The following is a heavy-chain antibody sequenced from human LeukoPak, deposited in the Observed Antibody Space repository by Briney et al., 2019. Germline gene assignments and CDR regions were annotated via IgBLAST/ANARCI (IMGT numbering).Heavy chain of an antibody. D-gene: IGHD6-13*01. CDR3: ARSSSPYYYYYYMDV. CDR2: ISGSGRNT. Sequence: GGSLRLSCATSGFIFSSYALTWVRQAPGKGLEWVSSISGSGRNTYYADSVKGRFTISRDNAKNSLYLQMNSLRAEDTAVYYCARSSSPYYYYYYMDVWGKGTTVTVSS. CDR1: GFIFSSYA. V-gene: IGHV3-21*01. J-gene: IGHJ6*03.